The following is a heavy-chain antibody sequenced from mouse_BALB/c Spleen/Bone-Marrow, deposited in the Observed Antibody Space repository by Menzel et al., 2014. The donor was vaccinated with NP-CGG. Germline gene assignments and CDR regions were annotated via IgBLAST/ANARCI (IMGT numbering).Heavy chain of an antibody. D-gene: IGHD3-3*01. CDR1: GYSFTSYW. CDR3: TRYDLTTRAFAY. Sequence: VKLQESGAELVRPGASVKLSCKASGYSFTSYWMNWVKQRPGQGLEWIGMIHLSDSESRLNQKFKDEATLTVDKSSSTAYMQLSSPTSEDSAVYYCTRYDLTTRAFAYWGQGTLVTVSA. J-gene: IGHJ3*01. CDR2: IHLSDSES. V-gene: IGHV1-61*01.